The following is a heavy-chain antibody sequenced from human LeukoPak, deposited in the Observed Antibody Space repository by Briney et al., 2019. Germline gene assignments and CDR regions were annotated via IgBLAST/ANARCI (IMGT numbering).Heavy chain of an antibody. CDR3: ARTFYDILTGYDYYFDY. CDR2: ISSSSSYI. Sequence: GGSLRLSCAASGFTFSSYRMNWVRQAPGKGLEWVSSISSSSSYIYYADSVKGRFTISRDNAKNSLYLQMNSLRAEDTAVYYCARTFYDILTGYDYYFDYWGQGTLVTVSS. V-gene: IGHV3-21*01. D-gene: IGHD3-9*01. J-gene: IGHJ4*02. CDR1: GFTFSSYR.